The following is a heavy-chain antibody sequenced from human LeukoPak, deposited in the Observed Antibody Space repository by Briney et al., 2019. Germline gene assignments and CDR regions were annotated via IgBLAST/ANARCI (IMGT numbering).Heavy chain of an antibody. CDR2: ISSSSSYI. J-gene: IGHJ4*02. V-gene: IGHV3-21*04. CDR1: GFIFSTYS. D-gene: IGHD2-8*01. CDR3: AKGNGLLFDY. Sequence: GGSLRLSCAASGFIFSTYSMNWVRQAPGKGLEWVSSISSSSSYIYYADSVKGRFTISRDNAKNSLYLQMNSLRAEDTAVYYCAKGNGLLFDYWGQGTLVTVSS.